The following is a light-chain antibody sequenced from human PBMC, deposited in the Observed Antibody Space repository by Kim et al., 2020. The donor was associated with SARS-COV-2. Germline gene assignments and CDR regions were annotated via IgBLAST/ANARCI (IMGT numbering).Light chain of an antibody. CDR2: KDS. J-gene: IGLJ2*01. V-gene: IGLV3-25*03. Sequence: VSPGQTARITCSGDALPRQYAYWYQQKAGQAPVLVIYKDSERPSGIPERFSGSSSGKTVTLTISGVQAEDEADYYCQSADSSGTVVFGGGTQLTVL. CDR1: ALPRQY. CDR3: QSADSSGTVV.